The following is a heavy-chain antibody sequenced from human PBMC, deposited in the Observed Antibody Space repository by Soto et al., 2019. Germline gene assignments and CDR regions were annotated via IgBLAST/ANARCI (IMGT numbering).Heavy chain of an antibody. CDR1: GGTFSSYA. D-gene: IGHD5-18*01. CDR2: IIPIFGTA. CDR3: ATGDVDTAMRYYYYYYGMDV. Sequence: QVQLVQSGAEVKKPGSSVKVSCKASGGTFSSYAISWVRQAPGQGLEWMGGIIPIFGTANYAQKFQGRVTITADESTSTAYMELSSLRSEGTAVYYCATGDVDTAMRYYYYYYGMDVWGQGTTVTVSS. J-gene: IGHJ6*02. V-gene: IGHV1-69*01.